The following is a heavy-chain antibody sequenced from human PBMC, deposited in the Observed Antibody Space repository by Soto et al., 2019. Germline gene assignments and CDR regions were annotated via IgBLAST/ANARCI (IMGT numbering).Heavy chain of an antibody. CDR1: GGSISSYY. V-gene: IGHV4-59*01. J-gene: IGHJ3*02. Sequence: PSETLSLTCTVSGGSISSYYWSWIRQPPGKGLEWIGYIYYSGSTNYNPSLKSRVTISVDTSKNQFSLKLSSVTAADTAVYYCAREVGYCGGDCYSDMVAFDIWGQGTMVTVSS. CDR2: IYYSGST. D-gene: IGHD2-21*02. CDR3: AREVGYCGGDCYSDMVAFDI.